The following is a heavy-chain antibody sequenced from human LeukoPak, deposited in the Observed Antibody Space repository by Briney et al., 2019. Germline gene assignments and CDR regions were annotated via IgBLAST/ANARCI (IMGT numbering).Heavy chain of an antibody. CDR2: INHSGST. V-gene: IGHV4-34*01. CDR3: ARVPYYYDSSGYYSYYYYYYGMDV. Sequence: SETLSLTCAVYGGSFSGYYWSWIRQPPGKGLEWIGEINHSGSTNYNPSLKSRVTISVDTSKNQFSLKLSSVTAADTAVYYCARVPYYYDSSGYYSYYYYYYGMDVWGQGTTVTVSS. D-gene: IGHD3-22*01. J-gene: IGHJ6*02. CDR1: GGSFSGYY.